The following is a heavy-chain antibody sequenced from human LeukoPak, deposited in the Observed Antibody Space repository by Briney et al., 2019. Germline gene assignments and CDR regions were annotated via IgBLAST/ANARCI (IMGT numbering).Heavy chain of an antibody. D-gene: IGHD3-16*01. CDR3: ARDTGGSSAYWYFDL. CDR1: GFTVSNNY. J-gene: IGHJ2*01. CDR2: ISFSGTTI. V-gene: IGHV3-11*04. Sequence: PGGSLRLSCAASGFTVSNNYMSWVRQAPGKGLEWVSFISFSGTTIYYADSVKGRFTISRDNAKDSLYLQINSLRAEDTAVYYCARDTGGSSAYWYFDLWGRGTLVTVSS.